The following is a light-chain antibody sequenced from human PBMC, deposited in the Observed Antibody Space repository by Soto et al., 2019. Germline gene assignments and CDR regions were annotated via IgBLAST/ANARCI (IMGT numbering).Light chain of an antibody. J-gene: IGLJ1*01. CDR3: CSYAGSRIYV. CDR1: GSDVGRYNL. V-gene: IGLV2-23*01. CDR2: EGS. Sequence: QSVLTQPASVSGSDGQSITISCTGTGSDVGRYNLVSWYQQYPGKAPKLMIYEGSKRPSGVSNRFSGSKSGNTASLTISGLQGDDEADYYCCSYAGSRIYVFGTGTKVTVL.